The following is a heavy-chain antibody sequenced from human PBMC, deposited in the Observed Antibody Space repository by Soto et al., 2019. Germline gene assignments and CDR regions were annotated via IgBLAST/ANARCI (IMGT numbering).Heavy chain of an antibody. CDR1: GYTFTSYG. Sequence: QVQLVQSGAEVKKPGASVKVSCKASGYTFTSYGISWVRQAPGQGLEWMAWISAYNGNTNYAQKLQGRGTMTTATTTSTAYRALRSLRSDATAVYYWAIGRQPPDYWGQGTLVTVSS. CDR3: AIGRQPPDY. V-gene: IGHV1-18*01. J-gene: IGHJ4*02. D-gene: IGHD5-18*01. CDR2: ISAYNGNT.